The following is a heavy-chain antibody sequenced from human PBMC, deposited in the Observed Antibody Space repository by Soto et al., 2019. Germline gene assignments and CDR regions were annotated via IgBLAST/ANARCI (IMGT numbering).Heavy chain of an antibody. V-gene: IGHV4-59*08. D-gene: IGHD4-17*01. CDR1: GGSISSYY. Sequence: SETLSLTCTVSGGSISSYYWSWIRQPPGKGLEWIGYIYYSGSTNYNPSLKSRVTISVDTSKNQFSLKLSSVTAADTAVYYCARLGLSYGDYVIGYWGQGTLVTVSS. J-gene: IGHJ4*02. CDR3: ARLGLSYGDYVIGY. CDR2: IYYSGST.